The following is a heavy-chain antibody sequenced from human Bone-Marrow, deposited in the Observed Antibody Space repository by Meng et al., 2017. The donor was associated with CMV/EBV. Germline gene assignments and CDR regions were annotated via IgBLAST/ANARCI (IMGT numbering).Heavy chain of an antibody. J-gene: IGHJ6*02. CDR2: ISWNSGSI. Sequence: SLKISCAASGFTFEDYAMHWVRQAPGKGLEWVSGISWNSGSIGYADSVKGRFTISRDNAKNSLYLQMNSLRVEDTALYYCAKTLGGYYYGMDVWGQGTTVTVSS. V-gene: IGHV3-9*01. CDR1: GFTFEDYA. D-gene: IGHD4-23*01. CDR3: AKTLGGYYYGMDV.